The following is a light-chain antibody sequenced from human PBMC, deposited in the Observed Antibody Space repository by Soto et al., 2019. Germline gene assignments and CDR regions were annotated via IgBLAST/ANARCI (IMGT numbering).Light chain of an antibody. CDR1: SSDFGGYNY. J-gene: IGLJ2*01. V-gene: IGLV2-8*01. Sequence: QSALTQPPSASGSPGQSVTISCTGTSSDFGGYNYVSWYQQHPGKAPKLMIYEVTKRPSGVPDRFSGSKSGNTASLTVSGLKAEDEGDFYCSSYAGSNNFVVFGGGTKLTVL. CDR2: EVT. CDR3: SSYAGSNNFVV.